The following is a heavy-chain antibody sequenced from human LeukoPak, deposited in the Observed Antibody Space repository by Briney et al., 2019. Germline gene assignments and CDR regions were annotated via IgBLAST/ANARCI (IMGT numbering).Heavy chain of an antibody. CDR3: ARDPATYYYDSSVVDI. Sequence: PGGSLRLSCAASGFTVSSNYMNWVRQAPGKGLEWVSVIYSGGSTYYADSVKGRFTISRGNSKNTLYLQMNSLRAEDTAVYYCARDPATYYYDSSVVDIWGQGTMVTVSP. CDR2: IYSGGST. V-gene: IGHV3-53*01. D-gene: IGHD3-22*01. J-gene: IGHJ3*02. CDR1: GFTVSSNY.